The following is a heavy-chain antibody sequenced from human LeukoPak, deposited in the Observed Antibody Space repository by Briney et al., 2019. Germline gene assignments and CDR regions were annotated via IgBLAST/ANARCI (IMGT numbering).Heavy chain of an antibody. CDR1: GFTFSSYA. D-gene: IGHD2-15*01. V-gene: IGHV3-23*01. Sequence: PGGSLRLSCAASGFTFSSYAMTWVRQAPGKGLEWVSGISDSGGGTYYADSVKGRFTISRDNAKNTLYLQMNSLRAEDTAVYYCARELCSGGRCYYPDWGQGTLVTVSS. CDR3: ARELCSGGRCYYPD. J-gene: IGHJ4*02. CDR2: ISDSGGGT.